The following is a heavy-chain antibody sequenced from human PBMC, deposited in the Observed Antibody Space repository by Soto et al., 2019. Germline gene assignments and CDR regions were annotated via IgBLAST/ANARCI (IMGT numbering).Heavy chain of an antibody. V-gene: IGHV3-7*04. Sequence: EVQLVESGGGLVQPGKSLRLSCATSGFTFSAYWMTWVRQAPGKGLEWVASIRQDGSERYYVDSVKGRFTISRDNATNSLFLQMNSLRAEDTAVYYCARDPLRRFDYWGQGTLVTVSS. CDR3: ARDPLRRFDY. D-gene: IGHD3-16*01. CDR2: IRQDGSER. J-gene: IGHJ4*02. CDR1: GFTFSAYW.